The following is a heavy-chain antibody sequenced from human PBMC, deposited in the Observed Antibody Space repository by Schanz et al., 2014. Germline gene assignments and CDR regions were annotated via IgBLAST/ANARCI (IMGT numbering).Heavy chain of an antibody. D-gene: IGHD2-2*01. CDR3: AKVAPAATYLDY. J-gene: IGHJ4*02. CDR2: ISDSGDST. V-gene: IGHV3-11*01. CDR1: GFTFSDYY. Sequence: PGGSLRLSCAASGFTFSDYYMTWIRQAPGKGLEWVSDISDSGDSTHYADSVKGRFTISRDNAKNSLFLQMNSLSAEDTAVYYCAKVAPAATYLDYWGQGTRVTVSS.